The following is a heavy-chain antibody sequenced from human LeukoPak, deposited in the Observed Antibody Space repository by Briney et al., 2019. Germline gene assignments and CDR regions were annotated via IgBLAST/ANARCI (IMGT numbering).Heavy chain of an antibody. Sequence: GGSLRLSXADSGFTFSNYDMSWVRQAPGKGLEWVSTISGNGGYTYYVDSVRGRFTISRDNSKNTLCLQMHSLRAEDTAVYYCAKDLRTLGGSLQAEGYWGQGTLVTVSS. V-gene: IGHV3-23*01. J-gene: IGHJ4*02. CDR1: GFTFSNYD. D-gene: IGHD2-15*01. CDR3: AKDLRTLGGSLQAEGY. CDR2: ISGNGGYT.